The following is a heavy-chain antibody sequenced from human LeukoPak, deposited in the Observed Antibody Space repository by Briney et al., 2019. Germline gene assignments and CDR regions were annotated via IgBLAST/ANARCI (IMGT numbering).Heavy chain of an antibody. CDR1: GGAFSSYY. D-gene: IGHD3-22*01. CDR3: ARDGLYDSSGYYMDS. Sequence: MTSETLSLTCTVSGGAFSSYYWSWIRQPPGKGLEWVGYIYYSGGTKYNPSLMSRVTISVDRAQNQFSLSLRSVTAADTAVYYCARDGLYDSSGYYMDSWGQGTLVIVSS. V-gene: IGHV4-59*01. J-gene: IGHJ4*02. CDR2: IYYSGGT.